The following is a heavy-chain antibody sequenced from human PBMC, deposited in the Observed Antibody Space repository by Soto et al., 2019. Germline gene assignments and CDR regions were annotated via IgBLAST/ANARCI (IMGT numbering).Heavy chain of an antibody. D-gene: IGHD2-21*01. V-gene: IGHV4-59*08. J-gene: IGHJ6*04. CDR2: IYYSGST. Sequence: SETLSLTCTVSGGSISSYYWTWIRQPPGKGLEWIGYIYYSGSTNYNPSLKSRVTISVATSKTQFSLKLSSVTAADTAVYYCARLDGYSQYTHVRCKGPSGTRSS. CDR1: GGSISSYY. CDR3: ARLDGYSQYTHV.